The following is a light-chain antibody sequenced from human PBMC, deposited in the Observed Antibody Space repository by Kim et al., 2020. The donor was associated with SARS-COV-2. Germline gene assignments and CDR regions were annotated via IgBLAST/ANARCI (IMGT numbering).Light chain of an antibody. CDR1: GLRTIY. CDR2: DKN. V-gene: IGLV3-19*01. Sequence: ALGQTVRFTCQGDGLRTIYANWFQQKPRQAPLLVIYDKNNRPSGIPDRFSGSSSGCTASLTITGAQAEDEADYYCNSRDTSGTHLLFGGGTQLTVL. J-gene: IGLJ3*02. CDR3: NSRDTSGTHLL.